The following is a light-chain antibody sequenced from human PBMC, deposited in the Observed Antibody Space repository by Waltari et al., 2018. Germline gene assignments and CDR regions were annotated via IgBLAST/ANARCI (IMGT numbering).Light chain of an antibody. Sequence: QSVLTQPPSASGTPGQRVTVSCSGSTSNIGRPSVTWYQQLPGTAPKLLIYNNNERPSGVPDRFSGSKSGTSASLAISGLQSEDEADYYCAAWDDSLNGWVFGGGTKVTVL. CDR2: NNN. CDR3: AAWDDSLNGWV. J-gene: IGLJ3*02. V-gene: IGLV1-44*01. CDR1: TSNIGRPS.